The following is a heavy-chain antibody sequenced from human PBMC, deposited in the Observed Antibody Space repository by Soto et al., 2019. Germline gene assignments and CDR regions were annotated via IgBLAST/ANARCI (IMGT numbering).Heavy chain of an antibody. CDR1: GVSFSTYG. CDR2: ISYDGSSE. CDR3: AKDVDGRRDGNHWGADF. D-gene: IGHD3-16*01. J-gene: IGHJ4*02. Sequence: QVPFVESGGCVVQPGRSLRLSFAASGVSFSTYGMHWVRQAPGKGLEWVAIISYDGSSEYYVDSVKGRFTISRDNSKNTVYLQMNSLRVEDTAVYYCAKDVDGRRDGNHWGADFWGQGTLVTVSS. V-gene: IGHV3-30*18.